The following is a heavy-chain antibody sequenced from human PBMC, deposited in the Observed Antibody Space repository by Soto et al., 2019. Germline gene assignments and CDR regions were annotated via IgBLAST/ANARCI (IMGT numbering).Heavy chain of an antibody. V-gene: IGHV3-23*01. CDR3: AKDRDIVVVPAASPIDY. D-gene: IGHD2-2*01. CDR1: GFTFSSYA. J-gene: IGHJ4*02. Sequence: PGGSLRLSCAASGFTFSSYAMSWVRQAPGKGLEGVSAISGSGGSTYYADSVKGRFTISRDNSKNTLYLQMNSLRAEDTAVYYCAKDRDIVVVPAASPIDYWGQGTLVTVSS. CDR2: ISGSGGST.